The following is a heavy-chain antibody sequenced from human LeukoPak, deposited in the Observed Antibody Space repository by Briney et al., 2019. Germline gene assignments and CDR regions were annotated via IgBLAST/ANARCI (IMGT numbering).Heavy chain of an antibody. CDR2: IWHSGHT. V-gene: IGHV4-30-2*01. CDR3: ARARESMATAGSYFDY. Sequence: PSQTLSLTCAVSGGSISSGDYSWSWIRQPPGSGLGWIGYIWHSGHTNYNPSLRSRVTISLARSNSQFSLRLSSVTAADTAVYYCARARESMATAGSYFDYWGQGTLVTVSS. J-gene: IGHJ4*02. CDR1: GGSISSGDYS. D-gene: IGHD6-13*01.